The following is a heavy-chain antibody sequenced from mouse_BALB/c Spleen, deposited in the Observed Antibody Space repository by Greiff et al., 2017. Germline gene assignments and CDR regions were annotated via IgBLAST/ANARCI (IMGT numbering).Heavy chain of an antibody. CDR2: ISSGSSTI. J-gene: IGHJ2*01. V-gene: IGHV5-17*02. CDR3: ARKDYGSSYFDY. CDR1: GFTFSSFG. Sequence: EVMLVESGGGLVQPGGSRKLSCAASGFTFSSFGMHWVRQAPEKGLEWVAYISSGSSTIYYADTVKGRFTISRDNPKNTLFLQMTSLRSEDTAMYYCARKDYGSSYFDYWGQGTTLTVSS. D-gene: IGHD1-1*01.